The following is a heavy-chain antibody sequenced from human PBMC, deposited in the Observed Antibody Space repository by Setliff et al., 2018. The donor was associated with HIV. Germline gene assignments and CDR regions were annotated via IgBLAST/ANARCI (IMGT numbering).Heavy chain of an antibody. CDR1: DYSISSDYY. CDR2: IYTTGIT. V-gene: IGHV4-38-2*01. Sequence: PSETLSLTCAVSDYSISSDYYWGWIRQPPGKGLEWIGRIYTTGITNYIPSLKSRVTISLDTSKNQFSLKLTSVTAADTAVYYCARGPRPVDVDYYYMDVWGKGTTVTVSS. J-gene: IGHJ6*03. CDR3: ARGPRPVDVDYYYMDV.